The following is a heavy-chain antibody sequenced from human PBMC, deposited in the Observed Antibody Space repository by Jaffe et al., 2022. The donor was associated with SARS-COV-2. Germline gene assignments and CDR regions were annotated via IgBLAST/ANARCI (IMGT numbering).Heavy chain of an antibody. CDR1: GFTFSDYT. CDR2: ISYDATND. V-gene: IGHV3-30-3*01. CDR3: ARVGSGNYY. Sequence: QVQLVESGGGVVQPGRSLRLSCAASGFTFSDYTMHWVRQAPGKGLEWVAVISYDATNDYYADSVRGRFTISRDNSKNTLYLQMNSLRVNDSGVYYCARVGSGNYYWGQGTLVTVSS. D-gene: IGHD1-7*01. J-gene: IGHJ4*02.